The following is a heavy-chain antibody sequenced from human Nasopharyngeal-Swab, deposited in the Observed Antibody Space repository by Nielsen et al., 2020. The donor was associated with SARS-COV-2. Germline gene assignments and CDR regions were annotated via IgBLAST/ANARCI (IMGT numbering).Heavy chain of an antibody. Sequence: GESLKISCSASGFTFSDYAMHWVRQAPGKGLEYVSAITNSGGSTYYADSVKGRFTISRDNAKNTLYLQVNSLRAEDTAVYYCARGHPPTLRGRITGTRRPFDIWGQGTMVTVSS. J-gene: IGHJ3*02. CDR1: GFTFSDYA. CDR3: ARGHPPTLRGRITGTRRPFDI. D-gene: IGHD1-7*01. CDR2: ITNSGGST. V-gene: IGHV3-64*04.